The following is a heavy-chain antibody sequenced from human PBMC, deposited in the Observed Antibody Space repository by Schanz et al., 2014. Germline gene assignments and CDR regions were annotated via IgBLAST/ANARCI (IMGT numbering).Heavy chain of an antibody. CDR1: GYTFTSHG. CDR2: INPNTGGT. J-gene: IGHJ4*02. Sequence: QVQLVQSGAEVKKPGASVKVSCKASGYTFTSHGISWVRQAPGQGLEWMGWINPNTGGTNFAQKFQGWVTVTRDTSISTVYMELSRVTYEDTAVYYCARGRTVDYWGQGTLVTVSS. V-gene: IGHV1-2*04. CDR3: ARGRTVDY.